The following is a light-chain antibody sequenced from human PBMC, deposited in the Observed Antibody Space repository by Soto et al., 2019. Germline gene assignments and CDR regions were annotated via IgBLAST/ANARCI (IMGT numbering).Light chain of an antibody. CDR1: NIGSKH. V-gene: IGLV3-21*02. CDR3: QVWDSSRDQGV. Sequence: SYELTQPPSVSVAPGQTARITCGGNNIGSKHVHWYQQKSGQAPVLVMSDDTDRPSGIPERLSGSNFGSTATLTISRVEAGDEADYHCQVWDSSRDQGVLGGGTK. CDR2: DDT. J-gene: IGLJ2*01.